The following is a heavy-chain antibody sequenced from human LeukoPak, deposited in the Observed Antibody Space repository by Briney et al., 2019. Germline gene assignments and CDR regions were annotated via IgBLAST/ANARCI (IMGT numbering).Heavy chain of an antibody. J-gene: IGHJ4*02. V-gene: IGHV1-18*01. Sequence: ASVKVSCKASGYIFTNYYINWVRQAPGQGLEWMGRISGYSGETDSAQKFQDRVAFTMDTSTNMAYMELRSLGSDDTAVYYCARRMAQGCWDLYCYFDVWGQGTRVAVSS. CDR3: ARRMAQGCWDLYCYFDV. CDR1: GYIFTNYY. D-gene: IGHD2-15*01. CDR2: ISGYSGET.